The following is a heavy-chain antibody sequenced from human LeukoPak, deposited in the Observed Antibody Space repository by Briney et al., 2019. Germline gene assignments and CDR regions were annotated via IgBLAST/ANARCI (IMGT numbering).Heavy chain of an antibody. CDR2: INPNSGGT. CDR1: GYTFTGYY. J-gene: IGHJ4*02. Sequence: GASVKVSCKASGYTFTGYYMHWVRQAPGQGLEWMGWINPNSGGTNYAQKFQGRVTMTRDTSISTAYMELSRLRSDDTAVNYCARGVATLADPPDYWGQGTLVTVSS. CDR3: ARGVATLADPPDY. V-gene: IGHV1-2*02. D-gene: IGHD5-12*01.